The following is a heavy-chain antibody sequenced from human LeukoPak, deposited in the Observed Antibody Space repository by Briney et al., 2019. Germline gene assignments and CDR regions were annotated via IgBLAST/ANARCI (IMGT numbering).Heavy chain of an antibody. V-gene: IGHV1-8*02. CDR1: GDTFTSYD. CDR3: ARGKVTMVRGVIIPSFDY. CDR2: MNPNSGNT. Sequence: ASVKVSCKASGDTFTSYDINWVRQATGQGLEWMGWMNPNSGNTGYAQKFQGRVTMTRNTSISTAYMELSSLRSEDTAVYYCARGKVTMVRGVIIPSFDYWGQGTLVTVSS. J-gene: IGHJ4*02. D-gene: IGHD3-10*01.